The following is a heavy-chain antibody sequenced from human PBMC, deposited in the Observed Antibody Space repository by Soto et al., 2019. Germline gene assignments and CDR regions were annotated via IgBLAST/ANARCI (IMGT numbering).Heavy chain of an antibody. D-gene: IGHD6-13*01. J-gene: IGHJ6*02. Sequence: ASVKVSCKASGYSFTDYHIHWVRQAPGQELEWLGRINPKSGGTSTAQKFQGWVTMTRDRSISTVYMELTRLRSDDTAVYYCARGPTYSSSARGYYYYYYGMDVWGQGTTGTSP. CDR3: ARGPTYSSSARGYYYYYYGMDV. CDR1: GYSFTDYH. V-gene: IGHV1-2*04. CDR2: INPKSGGT.